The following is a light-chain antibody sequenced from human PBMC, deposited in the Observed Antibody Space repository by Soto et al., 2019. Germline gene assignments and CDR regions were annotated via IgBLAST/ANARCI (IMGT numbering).Light chain of an antibody. CDR1: QSVSNN. V-gene: IGKV3-15*01. CDR2: AAA. Sequence: DIVMTQSPATLSVSPGERVTLSCRASQSVSNNLAWYQQKPGQAPRLLIFAAATRATTIPARFSGSGSGTEFTLTISSLQPEDLATYYCLQSYTYPWTFGQGTKVEIK. CDR3: LQSYTYPWT. J-gene: IGKJ1*01.